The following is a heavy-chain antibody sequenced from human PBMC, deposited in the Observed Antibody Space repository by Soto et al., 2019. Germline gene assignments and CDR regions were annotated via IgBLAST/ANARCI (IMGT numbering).Heavy chain of an antibody. CDR1: GFTFSNNA. V-gene: IGHV3-30-3*01. CDR2: ISYDGSNK. J-gene: IGHJ6*02. Sequence: ESVGGVVQPGRSLRLSCAASGFTFSNNAMDWVRQAPGKGLEWVAVISYDGSNKYIAESVKGRFTISRDNSKNTLFLQMNSLRAEDTAVYYCARVTTTSAFSAMDVWGQGTTVTVSS. CDR3: ARVTTTSAFSAMDV. D-gene: IGHD1-1*01.